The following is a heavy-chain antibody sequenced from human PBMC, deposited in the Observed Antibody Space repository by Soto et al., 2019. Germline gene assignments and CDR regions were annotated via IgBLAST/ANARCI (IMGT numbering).Heavy chain of an antibody. J-gene: IGHJ6*02. V-gene: IGHV3-33*01. D-gene: IGHD3-10*01. CDR3: VRNYGMDV. CDR2: IWYDGSNK. Sequence: GGSLRLSCAASGFTFSSSAMHWVRQAPGKGLEWVAIIWYDGSNKYYSNFVRGRFTISRDNSKNRVFLQMDSLRDEDTAVYYCVRNYGMDVWGQGTTVTVS. CDR1: GFTFSSSA.